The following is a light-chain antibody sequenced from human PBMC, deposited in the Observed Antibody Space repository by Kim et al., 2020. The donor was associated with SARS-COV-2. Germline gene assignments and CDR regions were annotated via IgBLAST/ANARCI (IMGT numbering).Light chain of an antibody. J-gene: IGLJ2*01. V-gene: IGLV3-1*01. CDR2: QDD. CDR1: NLGDKY. Sequence: SYELTQPPSMSVSPGQTASISCFGDNLGDKYVSWYQQRPGQSPVLVIDQDDKRPSGIPERFSGSNSGNTATLTISGTQAVVAAVYYSQAWDSSIVFGGGT. CDR3: QAWDSSIV.